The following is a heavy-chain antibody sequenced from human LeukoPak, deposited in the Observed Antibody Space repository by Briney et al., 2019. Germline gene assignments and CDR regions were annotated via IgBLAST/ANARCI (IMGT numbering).Heavy chain of an antibody. D-gene: IGHD2-8*02. Sequence: GGSLRLSCAASGFTVTSSYMSWVRQAPGKGLEWVSVIYSGGHTDYADSVKGRFTISRDNSENTVYLQMNTLRAEDTAVYYCARSVGYCTGIRCPPAAFFRHWGQGTLVTVSS. J-gene: IGHJ1*01. CDR3: ARSVGYCTGIRCPPAAFFRH. CDR2: IYSGGHT. CDR1: GFTVTSSY. V-gene: IGHV3-53*01.